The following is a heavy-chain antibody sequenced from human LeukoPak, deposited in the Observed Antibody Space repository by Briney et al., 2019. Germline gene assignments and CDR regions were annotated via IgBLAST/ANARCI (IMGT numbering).Heavy chain of an antibody. Sequence: GGSLRLSCAASGFTFSGFGIHWVRQAPGRGLEWVAFIRHDGSNTYYADSVKGRFTISRDNSKNTLYLQMNSLRVEDTAVYYCAKDGSGWNFDYWGQGILVTVSS. V-gene: IGHV3-30*02. CDR3: AKDGSGWNFDY. CDR1: GFTFSGFG. J-gene: IGHJ4*02. D-gene: IGHD6-19*01. CDR2: IRHDGSNT.